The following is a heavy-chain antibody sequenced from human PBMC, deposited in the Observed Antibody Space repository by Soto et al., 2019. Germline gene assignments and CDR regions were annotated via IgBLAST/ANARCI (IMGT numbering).Heavy chain of an antibody. D-gene: IGHD2-2*01. J-gene: IGHJ4*02. Sequence: GGSLRLSCAASGFTFSSYGMHWVRQAPGKGLEWVAVISYDGSNKYYADSVKGRFTISRDNSKNTLYLQMNSLRAEDTAVYYCASLIVVVPAAIYNPRDVPVDYWGQGTLVTVSS. CDR1: GFTFSSYG. CDR2: ISYDGSNK. V-gene: IGHV3-30*03. CDR3: ASLIVVVPAAIYNPRDVPVDY.